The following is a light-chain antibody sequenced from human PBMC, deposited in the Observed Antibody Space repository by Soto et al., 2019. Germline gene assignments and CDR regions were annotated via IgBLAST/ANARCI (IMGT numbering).Light chain of an antibody. J-gene: IGKJ4*01. CDR1: QSVSSSY. CDR3: QQYGSSPLT. V-gene: IGKV3-20*01. CDR2: GAS. Sequence: EIVLTQSPGTLSLSPGERATLSCRASQSVSSSYLAWYQQKPGQAPRLLIYGASTRATGVPDRFIGSGSWTDFTFTISRLESDDFAVYFCQQYGSSPLTFGGGTKVEIK.